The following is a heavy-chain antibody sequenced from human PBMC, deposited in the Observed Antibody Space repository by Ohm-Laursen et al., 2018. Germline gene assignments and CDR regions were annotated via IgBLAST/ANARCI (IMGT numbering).Heavy chain of an antibody. D-gene: IGHD6-19*01. J-gene: IGHJ6*02. Sequence: GSLRLSCTASGFTVSSNYMSWVRQAPGKGLEWVSVIYSGGSTYYADSVKGRFTISRDNSKNTLYLQMNSLRAEDTAVYYCARSPGYSSGWDEVLYYYYGMDVWGQGTTVTVSS. CDR2: IYSGGST. V-gene: IGHV3-53*01. CDR3: ARSPGYSSGWDEVLYYYYGMDV. CDR1: GFTVSSNY.